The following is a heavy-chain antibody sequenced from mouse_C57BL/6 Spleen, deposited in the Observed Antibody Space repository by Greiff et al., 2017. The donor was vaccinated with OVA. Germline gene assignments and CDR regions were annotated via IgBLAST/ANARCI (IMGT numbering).Heavy chain of an antibody. CDR3: ARSGDGYYAIDY. V-gene: IGHV1-69*01. CDR1: GYTFTSYW. J-gene: IGHJ4*01. D-gene: IGHD2-3*01. Sequence: VQLQQPGAELVMPGASVKLSCKASGYTFTSYWMPWVKQRPGQGLEWIGEIDPSDSYTNYNQKFKGKSTLTVDKSSSTAYMQLSSLTSEDSAVYYCARSGDGYYAIDYWGQGTSVTVSS. CDR2: IDPSDSYT.